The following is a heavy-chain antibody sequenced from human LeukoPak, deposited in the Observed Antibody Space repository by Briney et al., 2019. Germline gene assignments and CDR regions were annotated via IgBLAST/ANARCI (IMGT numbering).Heavy chain of an antibody. CDR2: IHPSNWDT. D-gene: IGHD3-10*01. Sequence: GESLKISCKGSGYSFTSYWIGWVRQMPGKGLGWMGVIHPSNWDTRYSPSFQGQVTISADRSISTAYLQWSSLKASDTAMYYCATDYYDSGTYYWGKGTTVTVSS. CDR1: GYSFTSYW. V-gene: IGHV5-51*01. J-gene: IGHJ6*04. CDR3: ATDYYDSGTYY.